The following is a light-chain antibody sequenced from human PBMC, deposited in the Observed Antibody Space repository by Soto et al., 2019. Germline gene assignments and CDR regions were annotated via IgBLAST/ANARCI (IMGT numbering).Light chain of an antibody. CDR2: WAS. V-gene: IGKV4-1*01. Sequence: DIVMTQSPDSLAVSLGERATINCKSSESVFYSFTNRNYLAWYQLKPGQPPKLLISWASTRESGVPDRFSGXXXXXXXXXTISSLQAEDVAVYCCQQYHTTPLTFGQGTKVEV. CDR1: ESVFYSFTNRNY. CDR3: QQYHTTPLT. J-gene: IGKJ1*01.